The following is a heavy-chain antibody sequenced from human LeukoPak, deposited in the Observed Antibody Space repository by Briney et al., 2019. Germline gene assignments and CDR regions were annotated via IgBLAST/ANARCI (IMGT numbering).Heavy chain of an antibody. V-gene: IGHV4-61*03. J-gene: IGHJ4*02. CDR1: GGSISSSSYY. CDR3: GRSPRQYSNAVGI. Sequence: SETLSLTCTVSGGSISSSSYYWGWIRQPPGKGLEWIGYIYYSGSTNYNPSLKSRVTISVDTSKNHFSLKLSSVTAADTAVYYCGRSPRQYSNAVGIWGQGTLVTVSS. CDR2: IYYSGST. D-gene: IGHD6-6*01.